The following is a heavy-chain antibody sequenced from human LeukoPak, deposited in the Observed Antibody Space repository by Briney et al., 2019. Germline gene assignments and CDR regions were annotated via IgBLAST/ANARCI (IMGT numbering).Heavy chain of an antibody. CDR1: GYTXTGYY. J-gene: IGHJ4*02. CDR3: ARANDFWSGPLYYFDY. V-gene: IGHV1-2*02. Sequence: ASVKVSCKASGYTXTGYYMHWVRQAPGQGLEWMGWINPNSGGTNYAQKFQGRVTMTRDTSISTAYMELSRLRSDDTAAYYCARANDFWSGPLYYFDYWGQGTLVTVSS. CDR2: INPNSGGT. D-gene: IGHD3-3*01.